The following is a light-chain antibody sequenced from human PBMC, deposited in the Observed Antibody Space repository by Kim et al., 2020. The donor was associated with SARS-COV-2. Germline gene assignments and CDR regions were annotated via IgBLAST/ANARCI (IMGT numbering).Light chain of an antibody. V-gene: IGLV1-47*01. CDR2: RNN. CDR1: SSNIGSNY. CDR3: APWDDSLSGYV. J-gene: IGLJ1*01. Sequence: GQRVTISCSGSSSNIGSNYVYWYQQLLGTAPKLLIYRNNQRPSGVPDRFSGSKSGTSASLAISGLRSEDEANYYCAPWDDSLSGYVFGTGTKVTVL.